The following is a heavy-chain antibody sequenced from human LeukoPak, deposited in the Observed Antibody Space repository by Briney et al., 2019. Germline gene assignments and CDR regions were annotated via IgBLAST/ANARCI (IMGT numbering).Heavy chain of an antibody. CDR3: ARVHRNTYYYGSGSLFADY. CDR1: GGSISSSSYY. Sequence: SETLSLTCTVSGGSISSSSYYWSWIRQPPGKGLEWIGSIYYSGSTYYNPSLKSRVTISVDTSKNQFSLKLSSVTAADTAVYYCARVHRNTYYYGSGSLFADYWGQGTLVTVSS. J-gene: IGHJ4*02. CDR2: IYYSGST. V-gene: IGHV4-39*07. D-gene: IGHD3-10*01.